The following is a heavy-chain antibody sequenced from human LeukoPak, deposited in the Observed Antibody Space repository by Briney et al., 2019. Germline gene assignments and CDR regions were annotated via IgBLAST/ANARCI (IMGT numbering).Heavy chain of an antibody. V-gene: IGHV3-23*01. CDR1: GFTFSGFA. Sequence: GGSLRLSCAASGFTFSGFAMSWIRQAPGKGLEWVSSISRSGESTLYADSVRGRFTISRDNSKNTVSLQMESLRAEDTALYYCARLTSDYYYMDVWGKGTTVTVSS. CDR3: ARLTSDYYYMDV. J-gene: IGHJ6*03. D-gene: IGHD4-17*01. CDR2: ISRSGEST.